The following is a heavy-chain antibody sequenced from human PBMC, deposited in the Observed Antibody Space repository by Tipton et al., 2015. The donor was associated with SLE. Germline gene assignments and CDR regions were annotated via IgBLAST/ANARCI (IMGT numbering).Heavy chain of an antibody. CDR1: GFTFSSYE. J-gene: IGHJ3*02. CDR2: ISSSGSTI. D-gene: IGHD3-3*01. CDR3: TFGVVIKDAFDI. Sequence: SLRLSCAASGFTFSSYEMNWVRQAPGKGLEWVSYISSSGSTIYYADSVKGRFTISRDNAKNSLYLQRNSLRAEDTAVYYCTFGVVIKDAFDIWGQGTMVTVSS. V-gene: IGHV3-48*03.